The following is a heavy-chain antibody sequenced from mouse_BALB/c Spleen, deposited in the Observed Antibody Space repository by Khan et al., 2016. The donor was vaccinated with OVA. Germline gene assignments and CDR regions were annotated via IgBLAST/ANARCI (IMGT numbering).Heavy chain of an antibody. CDR3: AGDYYGNWNFDY. Sequence: VQLQQPGPDLVKPSQSLSLTCTVTGYSFTSGYSWHWIRQFPGNKLQWMGYIHYSGSTNFTPSLKSRLSINRDTSKNQFFLQLNSVTTEDTATDYGAGDYYGNWNFDYWGEGTTVTVSS. D-gene: IGHD1-2*01. V-gene: IGHV3-1*02. CDR2: IHYSGST. J-gene: IGHJ1*01. CDR1: GYSFTSGYS.